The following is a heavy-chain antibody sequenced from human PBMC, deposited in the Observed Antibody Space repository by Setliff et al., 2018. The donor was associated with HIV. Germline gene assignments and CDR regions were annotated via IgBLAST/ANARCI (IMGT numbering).Heavy chain of an antibody. J-gene: IGHJ6*03. CDR3: AHSPRRGYGYASFYYHYYYMDV. CDR1: GFSLSTSRMC. Sequence: PTQTLTLICTFSGFSLSTSRMCVSWIRQPPGKALEWLARIDWDDEKLYSTSLKTRLTISKDTSKNQVVLTMTNMDPVDTATYYCAHSPRRGYGYASFYYHYYYMDVWGKGTTVTVSS. V-gene: IGHV2-70*16. CDR2: IDWDDEK. D-gene: IGHD5-18*01.